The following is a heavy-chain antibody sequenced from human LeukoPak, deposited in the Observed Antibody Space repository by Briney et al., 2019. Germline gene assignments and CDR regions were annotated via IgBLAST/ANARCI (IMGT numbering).Heavy chain of an antibody. J-gene: IGHJ4*02. V-gene: IGHV1-2*02. Sequence: GASAKVSCKASGYTFTGYYMHWVRQAPGQGLEWMGWINPNSGGTNYAQKFQGRVTMTRDTSISTAYMELSRLRSDDTAVYYCARDQRSITMVRGVLPYWGQGTLVTVSS. CDR3: ARDQRSITMVRGVLPY. CDR1: GYTFTGYY. D-gene: IGHD3-10*01. CDR2: INPNSGGT.